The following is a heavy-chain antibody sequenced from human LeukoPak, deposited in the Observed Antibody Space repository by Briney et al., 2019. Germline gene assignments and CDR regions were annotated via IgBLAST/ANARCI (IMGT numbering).Heavy chain of an antibody. D-gene: IGHD3-22*01. CDR3: AGEDYFDSSGYASWRFDI. Sequence: SEALSPTCTVSGGSISDYYWTWIRQPPGKGLEWIGRIYYSGNTIYNPSLKSRVTISVDTSKNQFSLKLTSVTTADTAVYYCAGEDYFDSSGYASWRFDIWGQGTMVTVSS. CDR1: GGSISDYY. V-gene: IGHV4-59*01. J-gene: IGHJ3*02. CDR2: IYYSGNT.